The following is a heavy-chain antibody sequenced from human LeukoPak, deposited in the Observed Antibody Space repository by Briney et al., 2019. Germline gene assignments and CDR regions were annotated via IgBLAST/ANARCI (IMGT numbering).Heavy chain of an antibody. CDR3: AKGWLFVLYDLEIDDDY. Sequence: PGGSLRLSCAASGFTFSTFAMVWVRQPPGKGLEWVSSIFPSGGEIHYADSVRGRFTISRDNSKSTLSLQMNSLRAEDTAVYYCAKGWLFVLYDLEIDDDYWGQGTLVTVSS. CDR2: IFPSGGEI. CDR1: GFTFSTFA. D-gene: IGHD5-24*01. V-gene: IGHV3-23*01. J-gene: IGHJ4*02.